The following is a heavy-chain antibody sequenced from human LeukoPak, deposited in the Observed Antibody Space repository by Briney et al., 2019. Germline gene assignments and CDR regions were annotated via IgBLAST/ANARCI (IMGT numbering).Heavy chain of an antibody. D-gene: IGHD2-21*01. CDR3: LRDCGFHTFDD. CDR1: GLTYSGYW. J-gene: IGHJ4*02. Sequence: PGGSLRLSCAASGLTYSGYWMTWVRQAPGKGLEYVVNIKEDGSEKYYVDSVKGRFTISGDNTKNSLYLQMSSLRADDTAVYYCLRDCGFHTFDDWGQGTLVTVSS. CDR2: IKEDGSEK. V-gene: IGHV3-7*05.